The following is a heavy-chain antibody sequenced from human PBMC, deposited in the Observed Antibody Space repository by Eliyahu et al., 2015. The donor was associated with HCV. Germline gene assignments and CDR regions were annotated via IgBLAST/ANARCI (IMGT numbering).Heavy chain of an antibody. V-gene: IGHV1-2*02. J-gene: IGHJ5*02. CDR3: ARGYQLLFILGGWFDP. Sequence: QVQLVQSGAEVKKPGASVKVSCKASGYTFTXYYMHWVRQAPGQGLEWMGWINPXTGGTNYAQSFQGRVTMTRDTSITTAYMELSRLRSDDTAVYYCARGYQLLFILGGWFDPWGQGALVTVSS. CDR1: GYTFTXYY. CDR2: INPXTGGT. D-gene: IGHD2-2*01.